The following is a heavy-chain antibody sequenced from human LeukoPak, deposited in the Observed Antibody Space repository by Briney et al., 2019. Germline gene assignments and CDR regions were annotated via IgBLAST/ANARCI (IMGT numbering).Heavy chain of an antibody. J-gene: IGHJ4*02. CDR3: AAEIIVGATTDIQPGPFDY. Sequence: GASVKVSCKASGYTFTSYYMHWVRQAPGQGLEWMGIINPSGGSTSYAQKFQGRVTMTRDTSTSTVYMELSSLRSEDTAVYYCAAEIIVGATTDIQPGPFDYWGQGTLVTVSS. CDR1: GYTFTSYY. V-gene: IGHV1-46*01. D-gene: IGHD1-26*01. CDR2: INPSGGST.